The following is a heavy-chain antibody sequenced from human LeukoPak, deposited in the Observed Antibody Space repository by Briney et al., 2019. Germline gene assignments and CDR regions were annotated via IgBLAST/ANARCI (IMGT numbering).Heavy chain of an antibody. CDR1: GFTFSTYG. Sequence: GGTLRLSCAASGFTFSTYGMNWVRQAPGKGLEWVSAVSGSGSTTYYARSVKGRFTVSRDNSKNTLYLQMNSLRVDDTAVYYCAKSLDYGGNRARLDFWGQGTLVTVSS. V-gene: IGHV3-23*01. J-gene: IGHJ4*02. CDR2: VSGSGSTT. D-gene: IGHD4-23*01. CDR3: AKSLDYGGNRARLDF.